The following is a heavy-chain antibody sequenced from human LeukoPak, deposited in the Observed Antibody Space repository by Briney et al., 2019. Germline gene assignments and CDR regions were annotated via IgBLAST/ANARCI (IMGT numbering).Heavy chain of an antibody. Sequence: GGSLRLPCATSGFTFDSYGMHWVRLPPGKGLEWVAFIRYDGIITYYADSVQGRFTISRDSSMNTMYLHMGSLRAEDTALYYCAKDRFYYGSTSYYLDYWGQGTLVTVSS. D-gene: IGHD3-10*01. CDR1: GFTFDSYG. J-gene: IGHJ4*02. CDR2: IRYDGIIT. CDR3: AKDRFYYGSTSYYLDY. V-gene: IGHV3-30*02.